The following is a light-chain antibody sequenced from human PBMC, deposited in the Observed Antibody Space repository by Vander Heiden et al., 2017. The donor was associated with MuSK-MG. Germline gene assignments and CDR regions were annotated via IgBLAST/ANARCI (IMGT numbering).Light chain of an antibody. Sequence: QSALTQEAPVSGTVGHKVTLSCPGNSNNVGSYAVGWYQQISHYTPKTVMFGNSLPSGIPDRFSGSKSGTTASLTISGLKPEDEADYYCSTWDYSLSAPAVFGGGTQLTAL. V-gene: IGLV1-44*01. J-gene: IGLJ7*02. CDR1: SNNVGSYA. CDR3: STWDYSLSAPAV. CDR2: GNS.